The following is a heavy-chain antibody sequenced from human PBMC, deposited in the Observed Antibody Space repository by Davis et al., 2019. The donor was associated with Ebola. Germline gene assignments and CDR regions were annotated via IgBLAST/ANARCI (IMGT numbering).Heavy chain of an antibody. J-gene: IGHJ4*02. Sequence: PSETLPLTCAVYGGSFSGYYWNWIRQSPGKGLEWIGEISHSGDTNYNPSLKSRVTISADTSKNQFSLRLSSVTAADTAVYYCSRGRRWLSKGGLGYWGQGTLVTVSS. CDR3: SRGRRWLSKGGLGY. V-gene: IGHV4-34*01. CDR1: GGSFSGYY. D-gene: IGHD6-19*01. CDR2: ISHSGDT.